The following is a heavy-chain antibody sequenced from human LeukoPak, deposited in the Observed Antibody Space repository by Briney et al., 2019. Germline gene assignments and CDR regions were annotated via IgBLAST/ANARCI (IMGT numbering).Heavy chain of an antibody. V-gene: IGHV4-34*01. CDR1: GGPFSGYY. CDR3: ARGDPGYCSGGSCYSPPIQH. CDR2: INHSGST. D-gene: IGHD2-15*01. Sequence: SETLSLTCAVYGGPFSGYYWSWIRQPPGKGLEWIGEINHSGSTNYNPSLKSRVTISVDTSKNQFSPKLSSVTAADTAVYYCARGDPGYCSGGSCYSPPIQHWGQGTLVTVSS. J-gene: IGHJ1*01.